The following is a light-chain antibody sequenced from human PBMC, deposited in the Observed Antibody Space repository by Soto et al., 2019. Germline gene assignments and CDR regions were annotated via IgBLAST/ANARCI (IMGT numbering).Light chain of an antibody. J-gene: IGKJ1*01. CDR3: QQYNSYWK. V-gene: IGKV1-5*01. CDR1: QYISNS. CDR2: DAS. Sequence: DIQMTQSPSSLSSSVGDRVTITCRATQYISNSLNWFQQKPGKAPKLLIYDASSLESGVPSRFSGSGSGTEFTLTISSLQPDDFATYYCQQYNSYWKFGQGTKVDIK.